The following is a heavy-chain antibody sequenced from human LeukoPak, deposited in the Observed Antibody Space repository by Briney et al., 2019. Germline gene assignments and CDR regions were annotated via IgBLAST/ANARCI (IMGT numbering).Heavy chain of an antibody. D-gene: IGHD3-9*01. J-gene: IGHJ6*03. CDR2: IYTSGST. CDR3: ARDRYYDILTGYYHYYYYMDV. Sequence: SETLSLTCTVSGGSISSYYWSWIRQPAGKGLEWIGRIYTSGSTNYNPSLKSRVTMSVDTSKNQFSLKLSSVTAADTAVYYCARDRYYDILTGYYHYYYYMDVWGKGTTVTISS. V-gene: IGHV4-4*07. CDR1: GGSISSYY.